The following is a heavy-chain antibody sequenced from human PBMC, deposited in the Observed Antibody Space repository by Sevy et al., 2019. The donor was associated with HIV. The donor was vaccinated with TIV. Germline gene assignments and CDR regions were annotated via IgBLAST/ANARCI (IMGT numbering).Heavy chain of an antibody. CDR2: ISGSGGST. CDR3: ANQFYDSSGYFGWFDP. V-gene: IGHV3-23*01. CDR1: GFTFSSYA. Sequence: GESLKISCAASGFTFSSYAMSWVRQAPGKGLEWVSAISGSGGSTYYADSVKGRFTISRDNSKNTLYLQMNSLRAEDTAVYYCANQFYDSSGYFGWFDPWGQGTLVTVSS. J-gene: IGHJ5*02. D-gene: IGHD3-22*01.